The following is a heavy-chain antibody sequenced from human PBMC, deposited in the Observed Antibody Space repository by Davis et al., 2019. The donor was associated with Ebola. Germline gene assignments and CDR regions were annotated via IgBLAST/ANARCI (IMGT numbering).Heavy chain of an antibody. V-gene: IGHV3-23*01. CDR3: ARGEDYYYDGGAFDI. CDR2: IGGSGGST. Sequence: GESLKISCAASGFTFSSYAMSWVRQAPGKGLEWVSAIGGSGGSTYYADSVKGRFTISRDNSKNTLYLQMNSLRAEDTAVYYCARGEDYYYDGGAFDIWGQGTMVTVSS. J-gene: IGHJ3*02. D-gene: IGHD3-22*01. CDR1: GFTFSSYA.